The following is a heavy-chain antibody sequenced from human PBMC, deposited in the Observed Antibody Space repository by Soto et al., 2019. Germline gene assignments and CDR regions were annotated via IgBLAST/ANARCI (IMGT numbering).Heavy chain of an antibody. CDR2: IYPGDSDT. CDR1: VFSFTSYW. CDR3: AGGGVRGVITRTRDYYGMDV. D-gene: IGHD3-10*01. J-gene: IGHJ6*02. V-gene: IGHV5-51*01. Sequence: GESLKISCKVSVFSFTSYWIGWVRQMPGKGLEWMGIIYPGDSDTRYSPSFQGQVTISADKSISTAYLQWSSLEASDTAMYYCAGGGVRGVITRTRDYYGMDVGGQGTTVTVSS.